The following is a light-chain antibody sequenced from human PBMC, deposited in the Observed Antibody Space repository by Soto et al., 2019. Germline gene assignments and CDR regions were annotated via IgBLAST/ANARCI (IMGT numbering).Light chain of an antibody. CDR1: QSVSRSY. CDR3: QQYCNSPQT. J-gene: IGKJ4*01. Sequence: ESELTQSPGTLPLSPGERATLSCRASQSVSRSYLAWYQQKPGQAPRLLIYGAYSRASGIPDRFSGSGSGTDCTLTISIREPEDCAVYYCQQYCNSPQTFGGGTKVEIK. CDR2: GAY. V-gene: IGKV3-20*01.